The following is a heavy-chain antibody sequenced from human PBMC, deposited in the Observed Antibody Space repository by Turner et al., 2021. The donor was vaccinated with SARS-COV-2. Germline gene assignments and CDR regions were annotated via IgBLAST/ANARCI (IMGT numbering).Heavy chain of an antibody. CDR3: ARWDNYYDSSGYYPDAFDI. CDR1: GFHFSSYS. D-gene: IGHD3-22*01. J-gene: IGHJ3*02. CDR2: ISSSSSYI. Sequence: EVQLVESGGGLVKPGGSLRLSCAASGFHFSSYSMNWVRQAPGKGLEWFSAISSSSSYIYYADSVKGRFTISRDNAKNSLYLQMNSLRAEDTAVYYCARWDNYYDSSGYYPDAFDIWGQGTMVTVSS. V-gene: IGHV3-21*01.